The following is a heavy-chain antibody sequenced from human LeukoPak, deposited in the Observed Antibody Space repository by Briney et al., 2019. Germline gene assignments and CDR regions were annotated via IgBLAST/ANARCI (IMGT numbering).Heavy chain of an antibody. CDR2: INHSGST. D-gene: IGHD3-22*01. CDR3: AREPTKYYYDSSGYAAD. V-gene: IGHV4-34*01. Sequence: SETLSLTCAAYGGSFSGYYWSWIRQPPGKGLEWIGEINHSGSTNYNPSLKSRVTISVDTSKNQFSLKLSSVTAADTAVYYCAREPTKYYYDSSGYAADWGQGTLVTASS. CDR1: GGSFSGYY. J-gene: IGHJ4*02.